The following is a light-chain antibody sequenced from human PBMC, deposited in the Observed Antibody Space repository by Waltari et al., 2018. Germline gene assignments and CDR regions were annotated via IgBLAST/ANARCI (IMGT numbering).Light chain of an antibody. CDR1: ALPKQY. CDR3: QSADISGTSLV. V-gene: IGLV3-25*03. J-gene: IGLJ2*01. CDR2: QDT. Sequence: SHELLQSPSVSASPGQTVRICSGDALPKQYAYWYQQKSGQAPLLVIFQDTERSSGIPERFSGSSSGTTVTLTISAVQAEDEGDYYCQSADISGTSLVFGGGTKLTV.